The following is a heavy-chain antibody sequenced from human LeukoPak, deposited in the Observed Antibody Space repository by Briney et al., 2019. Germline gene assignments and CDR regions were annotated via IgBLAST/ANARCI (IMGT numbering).Heavy chain of an antibody. D-gene: IGHD2-15*01. Sequence: DPSETLSLTCTVSGGSISSYYWSWIRQPPGKGLEWIGYIYYSGSTNYNPSLKSRVTISVDTSKNQFSLKRSSVTAADTAVYYCARGRPGYCSGGSCYYDDYWGQGTLVTVSS. J-gene: IGHJ4*02. CDR2: IYYSGST. CDR3: ARGRPGYCSGGSCYYDDY. CDR1: GGSISSYY. V-gene: IGHV4-59*01.